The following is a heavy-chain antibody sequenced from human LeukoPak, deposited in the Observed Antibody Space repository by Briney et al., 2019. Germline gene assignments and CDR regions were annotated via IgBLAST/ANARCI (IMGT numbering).Heavy chain of an antibody. CDR1: GGSISSGGYY. V-gene: IGHV4-30-4*01. CDR3: ARKKWELRSWYFDL. Sequence: PSQTLSLTCTVSGGSISSGGYYWSWIRQPPGKGLEWIGYIYYSGSTYYNPSLKSRVTISVDTSKNQFSLKLSSVTAADTAVYYCARKKWELRSWYFDLWGRGTLVTVSS. J-gene: IGHJ2*01. CDR2: IYYSGST. D-gene: IGHD1-26*01.